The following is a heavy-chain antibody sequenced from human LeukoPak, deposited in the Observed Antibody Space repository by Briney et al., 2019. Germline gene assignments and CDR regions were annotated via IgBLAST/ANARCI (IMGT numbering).Heavy chain of an antibody. D-gene: IGHD3-3*01. CDR1: GYTFTSYD. CDR3: ARDGLDFWSGYEYYYYYMDV. V-gene: IGHV1-8*01. J-gene: IGHJ6*03. Sequence: GASVKVSCKASGYTFTSYDINWVRQATGQGLEWMGWMNPNSGNTGYAQKFQGRVTMTRNTSISTAYMELSSLRSEDTAVYYCARDGLDFWSGYEYYYYYMDVWGKGTTVTVSS. CDR2: MNPNSGNT.